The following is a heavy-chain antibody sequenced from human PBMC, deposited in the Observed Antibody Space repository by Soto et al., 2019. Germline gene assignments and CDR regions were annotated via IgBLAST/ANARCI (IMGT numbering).Heavy chain of an antibody. CDR2: IIPIFGTA. D-gene: IGHD3-22*01. CDR3: ASLYYYDSSGYVDAFDI. Sequence: SVKVSCKASGGTFSSYAISWVRQAPGQGLEWMGGIIPIFGTANYAQKFQGRVTITADESTSTAYMELSSLRSEDTAVYYCASLYYYDSSGYVDAFDIWGQGTMVTVSS. CDR1: GGTFSSYA. J-gene: IGHJ3*02. V-gene: IGHV1-69*13.